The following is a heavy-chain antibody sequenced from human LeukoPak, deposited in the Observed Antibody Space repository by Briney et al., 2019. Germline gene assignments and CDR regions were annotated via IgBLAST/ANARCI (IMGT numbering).Heavy chain of an antibody. CDR1: GGSISSGDYY. V-gene: IGHV4-30-4*01. Sequence: SETLSLTCTVSGGSISSGDYYWSWIRQPPGKGLDWIGYIYYSGSTYYNPSLKSRVTISVDTSKNQFSLKLSSVTAADTAVYYCAREEITRGAFDIWGQGTMVTVSS. D-gene: IGHD3-10*01. CDR2: IYYSGST. CDR3: AREEITRGAFDI. J-gene: IGHJ3*02.